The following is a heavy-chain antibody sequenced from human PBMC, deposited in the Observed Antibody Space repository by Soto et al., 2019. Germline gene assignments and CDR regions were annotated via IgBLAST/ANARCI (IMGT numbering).Heavy chain of an antibody. CDR3: TIVANDH. CDR1: GFTFSSFA. D-gene: IGHD5-12*01. Sequence: EVQLLESGGGLVQPGGSLRLSCAASGFTFSSFAMTWVRQAPGKGLEWVSSVSGSGGRTSYADSVKGRVTIARDNSNTTLYLQINSLRAEDTAVYYCTIVANDHWGQGTLVIVSS. V-gene: IGHV3-23*01. CDR2: VSGSGGRT. J-gene: IGHJ4*02.